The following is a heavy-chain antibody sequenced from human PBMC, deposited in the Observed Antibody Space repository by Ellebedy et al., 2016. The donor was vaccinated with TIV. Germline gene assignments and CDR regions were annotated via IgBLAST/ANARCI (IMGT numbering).Heavy chain of an antibody. CDR1: GFTVSDYF. CDR2: IYKIGGK. V-gene: IGHV3-66*01. CDR3: ARDPGGGGDYGDNWFDP. J-gene: IGHJ5*02. Sequence: GESLKISCAASGFTVSDYFMTWVRQAPGKGLEWVSVIYKIGGKNYTDSVNGRFTITRDNSKNTLYLQMNSLRAEDTAVYYCARDPGGGGDYGDNWFDPWGQGTLVTVSS. D-gene: IGHD3-10*01.